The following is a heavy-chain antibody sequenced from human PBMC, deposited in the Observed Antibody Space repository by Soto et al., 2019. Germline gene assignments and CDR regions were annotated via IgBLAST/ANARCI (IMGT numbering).Heavy chain of an antibody. Sequence: QVQLVQSGAEVKKPGASVKVSCKASGYTFTSYDINWVRQASGQGLEWMGWMNPNSGNTGYAQKFQGRVTMTRNTSISTAYMELSSLRSEDTAVYYCARWPDGYYYYGMDVWGQGTTVTASS. CDR1: GYTFTSYD. CDR3: ARWPDGYYYYGMDV. J-gene: IGHJ6*02. CDR2: MNPNSGNT. V-gene: IGHV1-8*01.